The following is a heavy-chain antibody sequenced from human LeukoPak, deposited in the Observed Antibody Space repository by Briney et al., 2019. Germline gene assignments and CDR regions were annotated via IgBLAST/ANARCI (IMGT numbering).Heavy chain of an antibody. J-gene: IGHJ4*02. D-gene: IGHD7-27*01. Sequence: SETLSLTCSVTGVSISSSSCYWGWLRQPPGKGLEWIGSIYQTGSAYYNPSLKSRVTVSVATSKNDFSVELRSVTAADTAVYYCASLRPPVVGTSRLDFWGLGTLVTVSS. CDR2: IYQTGSA. CDR3: ASLRPPVVGTSRLDF. CDR1: GVSISSSSCY. V-gene: IGHV4-39*01.